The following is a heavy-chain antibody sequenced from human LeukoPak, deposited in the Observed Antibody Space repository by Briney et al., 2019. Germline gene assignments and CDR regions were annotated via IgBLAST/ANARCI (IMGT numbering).Heavy chain of an antibody. J-gene: IGHJ4*02. Sequence: SETLSLTCTVSGGSISSSSYYWGWIRQPPGKGLEWIGSIYYSGSTNYNPSLKSRVTISVDTAKNQFSLKLSSVTAADAAVDXXXVIAAAGIYTGTLPPFDYWGQGTLVTVSS. V-gene: IGHV4-39*07. CDR2: IYYSGST. CDR3: XVIAAAGIYTGTLPPFDY. D-gene: IGHD6-13*01. CDR1: GGSISSSSYY.